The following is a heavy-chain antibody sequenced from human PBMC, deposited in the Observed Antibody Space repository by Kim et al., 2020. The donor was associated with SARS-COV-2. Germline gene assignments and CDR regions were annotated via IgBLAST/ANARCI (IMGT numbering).Heavy chain of an antibody. CDR3: AGFSSGALDF. Sequence: SETLSLTCTVSGDSISSNYYYWGWIRQPPGKGLEWIGSIHYSGSTYYNPSLQSRVSISVDTSKNQFSLRLTSVTAAETAVYYCAGFSSGALDFWGQGTL. J-gene: IGHJ4*02. D-gene: IGHD6-19*01. CDR2: IHYSGST. V-gene: IGHV4-39*01. CDR1: GDSISSNYYY.